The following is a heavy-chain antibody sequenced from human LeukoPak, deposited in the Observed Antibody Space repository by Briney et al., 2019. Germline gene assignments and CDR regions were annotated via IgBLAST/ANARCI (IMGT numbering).Heavy chain of an antibody. CDR2: IKQDGSEK. J-gene: IGHJ4*02. Sequence: GGFLRLSCAASGFTFSSYWMSWVRQAPGKGLEWVANIKQDGSEKYYVDSVKGRLTISRDNAKNSLYLQMNSLRAEDTAVYYCARVAEVSGIDYWGQGTLVTVSS. CDR1: GFTFSSYW. CDR3: ARVAEVSGIDY. D-gene: IGHD2-8*01. V-gene: IGHV3-7*01.